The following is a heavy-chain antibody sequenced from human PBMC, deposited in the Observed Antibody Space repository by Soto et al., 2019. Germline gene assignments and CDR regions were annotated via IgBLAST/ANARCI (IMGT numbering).Heavy chain of an antibody. V-gene: IGHV3-7*03. CDR2: IKQDGSEK. D-gene: IGHD5-12*01. Sequence: GGSLRLSCAASGFTFSTYWMSWVRQAPGKGLEWVANIKQDGSEKYYVDSVMGRFTISRDNAKNSLYLQMDSLGAEDTAVYYCAREMATNLDYWGQGSLVTVSS. J-gene: IGHJ4*02. CDR3: AREMATNLDY. CDR1: GFTFSTYW.